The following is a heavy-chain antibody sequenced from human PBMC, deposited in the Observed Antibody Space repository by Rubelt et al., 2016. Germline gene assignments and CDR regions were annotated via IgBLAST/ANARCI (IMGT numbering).Heavy chain of an antibody. Sequence: VKKPGASVKVSCKASGYTFTSYVMHWVRQAPGQRLEWMGWINAGNGNTKYSQKFQGRVTITRDTSAYTAYTELSSLRSEDTAVYYCARDQLWYYYGSGSLDYWGQGTLVTVSS. D-gene: IGHD3-10*01. V-gene: IGHV1-3*01. CDR1: GYTFTSYV. CDR2: INAGNGNT. J-gene: IGHJ4*02. CDR3: ARDQLWYYYGSGSLDY.